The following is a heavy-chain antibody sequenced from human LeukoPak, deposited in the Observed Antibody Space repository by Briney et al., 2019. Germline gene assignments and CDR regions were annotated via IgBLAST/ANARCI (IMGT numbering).Heavy chain of an antibody. Sequence: PSETLSLTCTVSGDSISSGTYYYSWIRQPAGKGLEWIGRVYTSGSTSYNPSLKSRVTISVDTSKNQFSLKLSSVTAADTAVYYCARGSYNDYWGQGTLVTVSS. J-gene: IGHJ4*02. CDR2: VYTSGST. CDR1: GDSISSGTYY. D-gene: IGHD1-26*01. V-gene: IGHV4-61*02. CDR3: ARGSYNDY.